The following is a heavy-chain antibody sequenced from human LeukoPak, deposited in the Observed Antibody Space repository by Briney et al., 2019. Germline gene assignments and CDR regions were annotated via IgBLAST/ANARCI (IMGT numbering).Heavy chain of an antibody. Sequence: GGSLRLSCAASGFTFSSYWMSWVRQAPGKGLEWVANIKQDGSEKYYVDSVKGRFTISRDNAKNSLYLQMNSLRAEDTAVYYCAREVSEYCSGGSCYGYYYYMDAWGKGTTVTVSS. CDR3: AREVSEYCSGGSCYGYYYYMDA. CDR1: GFTFSSYW. D-gene: IGHD2-15*01. V-gene: IGHV3-7*01. J-gene: IGHJ6*03. CDR2: IKQDGSEK.